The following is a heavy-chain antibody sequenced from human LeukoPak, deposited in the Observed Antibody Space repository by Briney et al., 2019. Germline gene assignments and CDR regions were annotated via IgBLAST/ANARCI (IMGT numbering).Heavy chain of an antibody. CDR1: GDSISSYC. J-gene: IGHJ4*02. D-gene: IGHD3-3*01. CDR3: AREGGFYRPLDY. Sequence: ASETLSLTCTVSGDSISSYCWSWIRQPPGKGLEWIGEVHLDGRTNYNPSLKSRLIMSVDLPENHISLKLTSVTAADTAVYYCAREGGFYRPLDYSGQGTLVTVSS. V-gene: IGHV4-59*12. CDR2: VHLDGRT.